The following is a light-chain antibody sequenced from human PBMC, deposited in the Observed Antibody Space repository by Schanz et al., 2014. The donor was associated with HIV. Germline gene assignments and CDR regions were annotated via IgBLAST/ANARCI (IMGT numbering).Light chain of an antibody. J-gene: IGLJ3*02. CDR3: AAWDDSLSGWV. CDR2: EVN. Sequence: QSVLTQPASVSGSPGQSVTISCTGTSSDVGGYNYVSWYQQHPGKAPKLMIYEVNKRPSGVPDRFSGSKSGTSASLAISGLRSEDEADYYCAAWDDSLSGWVFGGGTKLTVL. V-gene: IGLV2-8*01. CDR1: SSDVGGYNY.